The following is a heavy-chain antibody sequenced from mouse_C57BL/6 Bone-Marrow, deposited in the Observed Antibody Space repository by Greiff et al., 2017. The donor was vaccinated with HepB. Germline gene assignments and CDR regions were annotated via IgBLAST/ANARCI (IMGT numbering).Heavy chain of an antibody. J-gene: IGHJ2*01. Sequence: VQLKQSGAELVRPGASVKLSCTASGFNIKDDYMHWVKQRPEQGLEWIGWIDPENGDTEYASKFQGKATITADTSSNTAYLQLSSLTSEDTAVYYCTTKGGNYVFDYWGQGTTLTVSS. CDR2: IDPENGDT. CDR3: TTKGGNYVFDY. V-gene: IGHV14-4*01. D-gene: IGHD2-1*01. CDR1: GFNIKDDY.